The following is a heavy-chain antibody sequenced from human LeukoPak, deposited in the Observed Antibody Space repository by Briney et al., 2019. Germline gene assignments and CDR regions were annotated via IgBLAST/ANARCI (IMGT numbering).Heavy chain of an antibody. V-gene: IGHV3-20*01. D-gene: IGHD5-18*01. Sequence: PGGSLRLSCAASGFTFDDYGMSWVRQAPGKGLEWVSGINWNGGSTGYADSVKGRFTISRDNAKNSLYLQMNSLRAEDTALYHCARARGYSYGENWFDPWGQGVLVTVSS. J-gene: IGHJ5*02. CDR2: INWNGGST. CDR3: ARARGYSYGENWFDP. CDR1: GFTFDDYG.